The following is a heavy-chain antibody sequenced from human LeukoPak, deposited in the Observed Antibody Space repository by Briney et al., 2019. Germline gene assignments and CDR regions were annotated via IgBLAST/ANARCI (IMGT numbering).Heavy chain of an antibody. CDR3: ARDHSSSSQLLDY. CDR1: GYIFTTYG. CDR2: ISAYNGDT. V-gene: IGHV1-18*01. Sequence: GASVKVSCKTSGYIFTTYGVTWVRQAPRKGLEWMGWISAYNGDTKYTQKFQGRITMTTDTSTSTANMELRSLRSDDTAVYYCARDHSSSSQLLDYWGQGTLVTISS. D-gene: IGHD6-13*01. J-gene: IGHJ4*02.